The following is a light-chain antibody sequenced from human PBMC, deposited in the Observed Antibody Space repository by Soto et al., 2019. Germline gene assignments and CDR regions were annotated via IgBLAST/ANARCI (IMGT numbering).Light chain of an antibody. V-gene: IGLV2-14*01. CDR3: SSYTTSSTVL. J-gene: IGLJ2*01. Sequence: QSALTQPASVSGSPGQSITISCTGSSSDVGGYNDVSWYQQHPGEAPKLIIYDVSNRPSGVSDRFSGSKSGNTASLTISGLQAEDEADYYCSSYTTSSTVLFGGGTKLTVL. CDR2: DVS. CDR1: SSDVGGYND.